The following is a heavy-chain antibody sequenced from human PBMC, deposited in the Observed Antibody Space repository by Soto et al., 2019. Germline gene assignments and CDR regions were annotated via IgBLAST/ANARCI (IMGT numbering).Heavy chain of an antibody. CDR2: IYSGGST. D-gene: IGHD6-19*01. CDR3: ATEQGVTGTSYFDF. CDR1: GITVSSNY. Sequence: EVHLVESGGGLVQPGGSLRLSCAASGITVSSNYMSWVRQAPGTGLEWVSVIYSGGSTYYADSVKGRFTVSRDSSKNTVYLQMNSLRAEDSAVYYCATEQGVTGTSYFDFWGQGTLVAVSS. V-gene: IGHV3-66*01. J-gene: IGHJ4*02.